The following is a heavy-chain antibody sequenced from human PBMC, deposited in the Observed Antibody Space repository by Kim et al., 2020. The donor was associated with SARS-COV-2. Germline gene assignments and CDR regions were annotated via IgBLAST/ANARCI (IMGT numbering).Heavy chain of an antibody. CDR3: ARGQETYFDY. CDR2: ISYDGSNK. V-gene: IGHV3-30-3*01. CDR1: GFTFSSYA. J-gene: IGHJ4*02. Sequence: GGSLRLSCAASGFTFSSYAMHWVRQAPGKGLEWVAVISYDGSNKYYADSVKGRFTISRDNSKNTLYLQMNSLRAEDTAVYYCARGQETYFDYWGQGTLVTVSS.